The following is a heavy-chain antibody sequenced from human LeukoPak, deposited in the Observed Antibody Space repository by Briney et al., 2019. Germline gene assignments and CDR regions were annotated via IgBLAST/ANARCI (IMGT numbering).Heavy chain of an antibody. CDR3: AKKDVTTVTHYY. V-gene: IGHV3-23*01. Sequence: GGSLRLSCAASGFTFSSYAMSWVRQAPGKGLEWVSAISGSGGSPYYADSVKGRFTISRDNSKNTVYLQMNSLRAEDTAVYYCAKKDVTTVTHYYWGQGTLVTVSS. CDR2: ISGSGGSP. J-gene: IGHJ4*02. D-gene: IGHD4-17*01. CDR1: GFTFSSYA.